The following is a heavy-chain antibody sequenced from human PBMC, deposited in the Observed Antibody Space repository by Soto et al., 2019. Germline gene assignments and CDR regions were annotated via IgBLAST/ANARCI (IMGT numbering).Heavy chain of an antibody. CDR2: IGGRDGPI. V-gene: IGHV3-48*02. CDR1: GFTFSDYS. D-gene: IGHD2-15*01. CDR3: VGDHLLAFVY. J-gene: IGHJ4*02. Sequence: GWSLRLSCAASGFTFSDYSMNWVRQAPGKGLEWVSYIGGRDGPIKYVDSVKGRFTISRDNAKNSLYLQMNSLRDEDTAIYFCVGDHLLAFVYCGQGLLVTVSP.